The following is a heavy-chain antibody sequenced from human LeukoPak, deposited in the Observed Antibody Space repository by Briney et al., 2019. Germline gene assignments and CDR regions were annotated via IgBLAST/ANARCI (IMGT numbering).Heavy chain of an antibody. CDR2: FDPEDGKT. CDR3: ATGYLVTAGLMDV. CDR1: GYTLTELS. J-gene: IGHJ6*02. D-gene: IGHD6-13*01. V-gene: IGHV1-24*01. Sequence: ASVKVSCKVSGYTLTELSMFWVRQAPEKGLEWMGSFDPEDGKTVYAQKFQGRVTMTEDTSTDTAYMELSSLRSEDTAVYYCATGYLVTAGLMDVWGQGTTVTVSS.